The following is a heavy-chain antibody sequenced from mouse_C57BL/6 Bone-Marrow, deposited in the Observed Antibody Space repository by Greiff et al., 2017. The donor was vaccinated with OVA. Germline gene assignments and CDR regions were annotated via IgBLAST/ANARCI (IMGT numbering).Heavy chain of an antibody. Sequence: QVQLQQSGPELVKPGASVKISCKASGYAFSSSWMNWVKQRPGKGLEWIGRIYPCDGDTNYNGKFKGKATLTADKSSSTAYMQLSSLTSEDSAVYFCARVGDGYYPFAYWGQGTLVTVSA. V-gene: IGHV1-82*01. J-gene: IGHJ3*01. D-gene: IGHD2-3*01. CDR2: IYPCDGDT. CDR3: ARVGDGYYPFAY. CDR1: GYAFSSSW.